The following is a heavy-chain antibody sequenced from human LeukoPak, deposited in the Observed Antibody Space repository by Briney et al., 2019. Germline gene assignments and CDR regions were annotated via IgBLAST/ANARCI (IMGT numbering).Heavy chain of an antibody. CDR2: ISYDGSNK. Sequence: GRSPRLSCAASGFTFSSYAMHWVRQAPGKGPEWVAVISYDGSNKYYADSVKGRFTVSRDNSKNTLYLQMNSLRAEDTAVYYCARSEGSYARGYVDYWGQGTLVTVSS. CDR3: ARSEGSYARGYVDY. J-gene: IGHJ4*02. V-gene: IGHV3-30-3*01. CDR1: GFTFSSYA. D-gene: IGHD2-2*01.